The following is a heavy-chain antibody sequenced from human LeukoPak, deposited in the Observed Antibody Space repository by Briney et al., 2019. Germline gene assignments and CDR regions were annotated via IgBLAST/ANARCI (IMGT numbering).Heavy chain of an antibody. D-gene: IGHD3-10*01. CDR1: GGSISSYY. CDR2: IYYSGST. J-gene: IGHJ4*02. V-gene: IGHV4-59*01. CDR3: ARRYGSGSSGTFDY. Sequence: SETLSLTCTVSGGSISSYYWSWIRQPPGKGLEWIAYIYYSGSTNYNPSLKSRVTISVDTSKNQFSLKLSSVTAADTAVYYGARRYGSGSSGTFDYWGQGTLVTVSS.